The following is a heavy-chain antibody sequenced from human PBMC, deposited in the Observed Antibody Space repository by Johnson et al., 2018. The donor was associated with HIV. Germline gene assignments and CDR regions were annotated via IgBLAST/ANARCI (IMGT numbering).Heavy chain of an antibody. J-gene: IGHJ3*02. V-gene: IGHV3-11*04. CDR3: ARVLTPDAFDI. D-gene: IGHD2-8*02. CDR2: ISRSGSTI. CDR1: GFTFSDYY. Sequence: QVQLVESGGGVVRPGGSLRLSCAASGFTFSDYYMSWIRQAPGKGLEWVSYISRSGSTIPYADSVKGRFTISWDNAKNSLYQQMNSLRAEDTAVYYCARVLTPDAFDIWGQGTMVTVSS.